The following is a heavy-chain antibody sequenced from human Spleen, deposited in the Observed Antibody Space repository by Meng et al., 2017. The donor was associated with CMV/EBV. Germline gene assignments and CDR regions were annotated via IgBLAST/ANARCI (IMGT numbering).Heavy chain of an antibody. D-gene: IGHD6-19*01. CDR3: ARDAGTIAVSGIGDY. V-gene: IGHV1-18*01. CDR2: IGGYDGRT. Sequence: ASVKVSCKASGYTFSSYGISWVRQAPGQGLEWMGWIGGYDGRTNYGQKFRGRVTMTKDTSTSTAYMELRGLRSDDTAVYYCARDAGTIAVSGIGDYWGQGTLVTVSS. CDR1: GYTFSSYG. J-gene: IGHJ4*02.